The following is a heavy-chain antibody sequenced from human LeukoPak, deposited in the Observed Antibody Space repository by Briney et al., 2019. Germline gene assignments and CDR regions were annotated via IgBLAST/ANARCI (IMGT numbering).Heavy chain of an antibody. CDR3: TTGHDTRIGDAFDI. J-gene: IGHJ3*02. CDR1: GFTFDDYA. CDR2: IKSKTDGGTT. Sequence: GGSLRLSCAASGFTFDDYAMHWVRQAPGKGLEWVGRIKSKTDGGTTDYAAPVKGRFTISRDDSKNTLYLQMNSLKTEDTAVYYCTTGHDTRIGDAFDIWGQGTMVTVSS. V-gene: IGHV3-15*01. D-gene: IGHD3-22*01.